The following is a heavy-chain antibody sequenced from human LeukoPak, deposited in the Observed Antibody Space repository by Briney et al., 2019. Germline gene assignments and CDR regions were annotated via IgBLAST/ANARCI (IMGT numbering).Heavy chain of an antibody. CDR1: GGTFSSYA. CDR3: ARGEAGATTDGYFDL. J-gene: IGHJ2*01. D-gene: IGHD1-26*01. V-gene: IGHV1-69*13. Sequence: SVKVSCKASGGTFSSYAISWVRQAPGQGLEWMGGIIPIFGTANYAQKFQGRVTITADESTSTAYMELSSLRSEDTAVYYCARGEAGATTDGYFDLWGRGTLVTVSS. CDR2: IIPIFGTA.